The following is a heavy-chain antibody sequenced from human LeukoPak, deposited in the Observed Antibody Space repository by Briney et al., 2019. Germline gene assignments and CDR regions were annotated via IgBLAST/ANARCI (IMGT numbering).Heavy chain of an antibody. D-gene: IGHD2-15*01. CDR2: IGFDVSKI. J-gene: IGHJ3*02. Sequence: PGRSLRLSCAASGFSLSSYLMHWVRQAPGKGLEWVALIGFDVSKIYYADSVKGRFTISRDNSKNTLYLQMNSLRDEDTAVYFCARERLENCNDGSCPDALDNWGQGTMVTISS. V-gene: IGHV3-33*01. CDR3: ARERLENCNDGSCPDALDN. CDR1: GFSLSSYL.